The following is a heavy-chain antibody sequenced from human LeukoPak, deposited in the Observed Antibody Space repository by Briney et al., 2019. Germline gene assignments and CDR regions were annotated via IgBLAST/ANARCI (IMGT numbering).Heavy chain of an antibody. CDR3: AGDGDTVMALNWFAP. Sequence: SETLSLTCTVSGGSISSYYWSWIRQPAGKGLEWIGRIYSSGRTNHNPSLKSRVTMSADTSKNQFSLKLSSVSAADTAVDCGAGDGDTVMALNWFAPWGQGMLVTVSS. J-gene: IGHJ5*02. CDR2: IYSSGRT. D-gene: IGHD5-18*01. V-gene: IGHV4-4*07. CDR1: GGSISSYY.